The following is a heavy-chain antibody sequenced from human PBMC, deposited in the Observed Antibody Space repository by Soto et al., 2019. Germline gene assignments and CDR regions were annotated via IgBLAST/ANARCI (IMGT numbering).Heavy chain of an antibody. J-gene: IGHJ4*02. V-gene: IGHV1-2*02. CDR1: GVTFNNSA. CDR2: INTNSGGT. CDR3: ARTQTNDY. Sequence: ASVKVSCKASGVTFNNSAFSWVRQAPGQGLEWMGWINTNSGGTNYAQKFQGRVTMTRDTSISTAYMELSRLTSDDTAVYYCARTQTNDYWGQGTLVTVSS.